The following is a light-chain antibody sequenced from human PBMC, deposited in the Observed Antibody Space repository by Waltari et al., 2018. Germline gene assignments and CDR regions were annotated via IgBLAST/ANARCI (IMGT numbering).Light chain of an antibody. V-gene: IGKV1-33*01. J-gene: IGKJ2*01. CDR1: QGMNNF. CDR2: GAS. CDR3: QQYNSLPYT. Sequence: DIQMTQSPSSLSASVGDRVTITCRASQGMNNFLNWYQQKPGEAPKLLIYGASNLETGVPPRFSGHRAGTDFTFTISSLQPEDFATYYCQQYNSLPYTVRQGTKLEIK.